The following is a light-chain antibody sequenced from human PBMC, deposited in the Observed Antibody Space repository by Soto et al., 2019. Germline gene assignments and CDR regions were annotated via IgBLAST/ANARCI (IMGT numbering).Light chain of an antibody. CDR1: QSISSW. CDR2: AAS. J-gene: IGKJ5*01. CDR3: QQYYSFPYT. Sequence: DIQMTQSPSTLSASVGDRVTITCRASQSISSWLAWYQQKLGRAPELLIYAASTLQSGVPSRFSGSGSGTDFTLTISCLQSEDFATYYCQQYYSFPYTFGQGTRLEIK. V-gene: IGKV1-5*01.